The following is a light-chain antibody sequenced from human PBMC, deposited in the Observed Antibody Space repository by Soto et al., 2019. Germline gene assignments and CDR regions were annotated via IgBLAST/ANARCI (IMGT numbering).Light chain of an antibody. J-gene: IGLJ1*01. CDR2: EVT. Sequence: QSALTQPPSVSGSPGQSVTISCTGTSGDIGSYNRLSWFQQPPGTAPQLMIYEVTNRPSGVPDRFSGSKSGNTASLTISGLQTEDETSNSTPFVFGTGTKVTV. CDR1: SGDIGSYNR. V-gene: IGLV2-18*01. CDR3: PFV.